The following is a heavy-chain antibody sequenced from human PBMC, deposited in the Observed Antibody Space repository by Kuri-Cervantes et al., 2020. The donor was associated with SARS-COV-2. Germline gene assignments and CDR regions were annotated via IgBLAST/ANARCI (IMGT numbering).Heavy chain of an antibody. CDR1: GFSFSDYY. Sequence: GGSLRLSCVASGFSFSDYYMSWIRQAPGKGLEWVSYISGSGGYTNYADSVKGRFTISRDNAKNSVYLQMRSVRAEDTAVYYCARDLISVTAYFDFWGQGIQVTVSS. D-gene: IGHD2-21*02. CDR2: ISGSGGYT. J-gene: IGHJ4*02. V-gene: IGHV3-11*06. CDR3: ARDLISVTAYFDF.